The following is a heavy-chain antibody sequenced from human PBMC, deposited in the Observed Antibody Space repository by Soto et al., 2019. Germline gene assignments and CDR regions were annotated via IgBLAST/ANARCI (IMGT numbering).Heavy chain of an antibody. J-gene: IGHJ4*02. CDR3: AKMSGYYETSYFDY. CDR2: IYYSGST. V-gene: IGHV4-31*03. Sequence: SETLSLTCTVSGGSISSGGYYWSWIRQHPGKGLEWIGYIYYSGSTYYNPSLKSRVTISVDTSKNQFSLKLSSVTAADTAVYYCAKMSGYYETSYFDYWGQGTLVTVSS. D-gene: IGHD3-22*01. CDR1: GGSISSGGYY.